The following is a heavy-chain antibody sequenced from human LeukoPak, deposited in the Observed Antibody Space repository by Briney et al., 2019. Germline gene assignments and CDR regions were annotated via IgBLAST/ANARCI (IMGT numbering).Heavy chain of an antibody. CDR1: GYSFTSYW. Sequence: GESLKISCKGSGYSFTSYWIGWVRQMPGKGQEWMGIIYPGDSDTRYSPSFQGQVTISADKSISTAYLQWSSLKASDTAMYYCARRGGAYPRYCGGDCYAWIDPWGQGTLVTVSS. CDR3: ARRGGAYPRYCGGDCYAWIDP. J-gene: IGHJ5*02. CDR2: IYPGDSDT. D-gene: IGHD2-21*02. V-gene: IGHV5-51*01.